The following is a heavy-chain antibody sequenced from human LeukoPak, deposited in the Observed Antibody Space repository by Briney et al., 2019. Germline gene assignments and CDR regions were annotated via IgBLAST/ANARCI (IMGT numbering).Heavy chain of an antibody. J-gene: IGHJ4*02. CDR3: ARVRPSTYDLWSGYCYYFDY. CDR2: IYHSGST. CDR1: GGSIGSSNW. D-gene: IGHD3-3*01. V-gene: IGHV4-4*02. Sequence: PSGTLSLTCAVSGGSIGSSNWWSWVRQPPGKGLEWIGEIYHSGSTNYNPSLKSRVTISVDKSKNQFSLKLSSVTAADTAVYYCARVRPSTYDLWSGYCYYFDYWGQGTLVTVSS.